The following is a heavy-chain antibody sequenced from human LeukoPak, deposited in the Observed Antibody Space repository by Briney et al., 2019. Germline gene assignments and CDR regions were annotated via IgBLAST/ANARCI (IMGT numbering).Heavy chain of an antibody. CDR1: GGSVSSGSYY. CDR2: IYYSGST. D-gene: IGHD3-22*01. CDR3: ARASSGYYYVFDY. V-gene: IGHV4-61*01. J-gene: IGHJ4*02. Sequence: SETLSLTCTVSGGSVSSGSYYWSWIRQPPGKGLEWIGYIYYSGSTNYNPSLKSRVTISVDTSKNQFSLKLSSVTAADTAVYYCARASSGYYYVFDYWGQGTLVTVSS.